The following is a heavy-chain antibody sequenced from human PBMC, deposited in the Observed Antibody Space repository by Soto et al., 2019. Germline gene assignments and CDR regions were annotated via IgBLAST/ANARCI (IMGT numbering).Heavy chain of an antibody. CDR2: INHSGST. D-gene: IGHD4-17*01. CDR3: ARARMTTVVSTERVNAFDI. V-gene: IGHV4-34*01. Sequence: QVQLQQWGAGLLKPSETLSLTCAVYGGSFSGYYWSWIRQPPGKGLEWIGEINHSGSTNYNPSLKSRVTISVDTSKNQFSLKLSAVTAAVTAVYYCARARMTTVVSTERVNAFDIWGQGTMVTVSS. J-gene: IGHJ3*02. CDR1: GGSFSGYY.